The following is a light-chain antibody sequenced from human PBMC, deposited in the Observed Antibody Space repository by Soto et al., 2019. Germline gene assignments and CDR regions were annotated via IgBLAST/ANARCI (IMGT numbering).Light chain of an antibody. V-gene: IGLV2-14*01. CDR2: EVS. CDR3: SSYTSSSTLAV. CDR1: SSDVGGYNY. J-gene: IGLJ3*02. Sequence: QSVLTQPASVSGSPGQSITISCTGTSSDVGGYNYVSWYQQHPGKAPKLMIYEVSNRPSGVSNRFSGSKSGNTASLTISGLPAEEEADYYCSSYTSSSTLAVFGGGTKLTVL.